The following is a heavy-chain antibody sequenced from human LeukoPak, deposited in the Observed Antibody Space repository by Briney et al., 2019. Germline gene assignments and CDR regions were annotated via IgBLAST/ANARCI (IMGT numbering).Heavy chain of an antibody. CDR3: AKDIRDLAAAGWGFDY. Sequence: PGGSLRLSCAASGFTFDDYAMHWVRQAPGKGLEWVSGISWNSGSIGYADSVKGRFTISRDNAKNSLYLQMNSLRAEDTALYYCAKDIRDLAAAGWGFDYWGQGTLVTVSS. V-gene: IGHV3-9*01. CDR1: GFTFDDYA. D-gene: IGHD6-13*01. J-gene: IGHJ4*02. CDR2: ISWNSGSI.